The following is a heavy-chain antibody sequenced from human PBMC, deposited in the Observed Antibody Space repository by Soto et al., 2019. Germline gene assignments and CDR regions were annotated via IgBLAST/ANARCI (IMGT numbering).Heavy chain of an antibody. D-gene: IGHD3-16*01. V-gene: IGHV3-23*01. CDR1: GFKFSNYA. CDR2: ISATGGGT. CDR3: AKDRRAGGNSAFYFDF. Sequence: GGSLRLSCAASGFKFSNYAMSWVRQAPGKGLEWVSLISATGGGTYYADSVKGRFTISRDNSHNTLYLQVHSLTAEDTAVYYCAKDRRAGGNSAFYFDFWGQGAKVTVSS. J-gene: IGHJ4*02.